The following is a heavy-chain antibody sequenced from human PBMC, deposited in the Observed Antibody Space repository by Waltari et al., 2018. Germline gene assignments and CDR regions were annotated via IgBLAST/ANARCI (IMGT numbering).Heavy chain of an antibody. CDR2: ISGSGGST. Sequence: EVQLLESGGGLVQPGGSLRLSCAASGFTFSSYAMSWVRQAPGKGLEWVSAISGSGGSTYYADSVKGRFTISRDNSKNTLYLQMNSLRAEDTAVYYCAKRGSGSGSYYLPYYFDYWGQGTLVTVSS. CDR1: GFTFSSYA. V-gene: IGHV3-23*01. J-gene: IGHJ4*02. D-gene: IGHD3-10*01. CDR3: AKRGSGSGSYYLPYYFDY.